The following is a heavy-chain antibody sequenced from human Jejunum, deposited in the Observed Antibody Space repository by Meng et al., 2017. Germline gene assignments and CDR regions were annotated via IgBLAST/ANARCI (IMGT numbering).Heavy chain of an antibody. CDR3: ARFKWEVRWFDP. CDR2: IYSSGST. J-gene: IGHJ5*02. V-gene: IGHV4-59*01. Sequence: SETLSLTCTVSGGSISGYYWSWIRQPPGKGLEWIGYIYSSGSTNYNPSLKSRVTISVDTSKNQFSLKLSSVTAADTAVYYCARFKWEVRWFDPWGQGTLGTVSS. CDR1: GGSISGYY. D-gene: IGHD1-26*01.